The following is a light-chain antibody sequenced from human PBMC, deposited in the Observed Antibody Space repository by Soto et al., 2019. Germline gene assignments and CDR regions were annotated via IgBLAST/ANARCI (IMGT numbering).Light chain of an antibody. J-gene: IGKJ1*01. CDR2: GAS. CDR1: QSVSIW. Sequence: DIQMTQSPSTLSASVGDRVTFTCRASQSVSIWLAWYQQKPGKAPKLRISGASTLESGVPSRFSGSGSGTEFTLNISSLQPDDFATYYCQQYQNYLTFGPGTKVEIK. V-gene: IGKV1-5*01. CDR3: QQYQNYLT.